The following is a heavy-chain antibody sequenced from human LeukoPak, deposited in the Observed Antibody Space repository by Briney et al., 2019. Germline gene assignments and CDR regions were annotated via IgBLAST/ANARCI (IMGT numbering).Heavy chain of an antibody. CDR3: ATPYPREYCNSTTCYFNY. CDR1: GYSFTSYW. CDR2: IYPGDSDT. J-gene: IGHJ4*02. Sequence: GESLKISCKGSGYSFTSYWIGWVRQMPGKGLEWMGIIYPGDSDTRYSPSFQGQVTISADKSISTTYLQWSSLKASDTAMYYCATPYPREYCNSTTCYFNYWGQGTLVTVSS. V-gene: IGHV5-51*01. D-gene: IGHD2/OR15-2a*01.